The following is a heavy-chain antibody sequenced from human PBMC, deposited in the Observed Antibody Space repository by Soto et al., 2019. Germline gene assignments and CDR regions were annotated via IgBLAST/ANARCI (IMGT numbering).Heavy chain of an antibody. V-gene: IGHV3-48*03. CDR3: ARSEMTYNWND. D-gene: IGHD1-20*01. Sequence: PGGSLRLSCAASGFTFSSYEMNWVRQAPGKGLEWVSYISSSGRTIYYADSVKGRFTISRDNAKNTLYLQMESLRAEDTALYYCARSEMTYNWNDWGQGALVTVSS. CDR1: GFTFSSYE. J-gene: IGHJ4*02. CDR2: ISSSGRTI.